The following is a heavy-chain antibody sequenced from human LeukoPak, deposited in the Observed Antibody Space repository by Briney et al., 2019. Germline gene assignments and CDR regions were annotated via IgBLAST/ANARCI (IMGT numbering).Heavy chain of an antibody. Sequence: SETLSLTCTVSGGSISSYYWSWIRQPPGKGLEWIGYIYYSGSTNYNPSLKSRVTISVDTSKNQFSLKLSSVTAADTAVYYCARASGYSYGPRSHFDYWGQGTLVTVSS. D-gene: IGHD5-18*01. V-gene: IGHV4-59*01. CDR1: GGSISSYY. J-gene: IGHJ4*02. CDR2: IYYSGST. CDR3: ARASGYSYGPRSHFDY.